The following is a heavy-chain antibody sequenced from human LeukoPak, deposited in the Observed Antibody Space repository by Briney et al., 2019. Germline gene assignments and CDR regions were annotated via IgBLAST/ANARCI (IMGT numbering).Heavy chain of an antibody. D-gene: IGHD6-13*01. CDR1: GFTFRSYA. CDR3: AKDQKWAAAGYYFDS. V-gene: IGHV3-30*18. CDR2: ISTDGKDK. Sequence: GRSLRLSCVASGFTFRSYAMHWVRQAPGKGLEWVAVISTDGKDKKYADSVKGRFTISRDNSKNTLDLQMNSLRAEDTAVYYCAKDQKWAAAGYYFDSWGQGTLATVSS. J-gene: IGHJ4*02.